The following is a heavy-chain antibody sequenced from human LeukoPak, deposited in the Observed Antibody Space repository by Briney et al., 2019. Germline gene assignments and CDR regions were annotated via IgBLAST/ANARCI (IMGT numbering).Heavy chain of an antibody. CDR3: ATLGEVATIELYYFDY. CDR2: FDAEDGET. D-gene: IGHD5-12*01. Sequence: ASVKVSCKVSGYTLTELSMHWVRQAPGRGLEWMGGFDAEDGETIYAQKFQGRVPMTEDTSTDTAYMELSSLRSEDTAVYYCATLGEVATIELYYFDYWGQGTLVTVSS. CDR1: GYTLTELS. J-gene: IGHJ4*02. V-gene: IGHV1-24*01.